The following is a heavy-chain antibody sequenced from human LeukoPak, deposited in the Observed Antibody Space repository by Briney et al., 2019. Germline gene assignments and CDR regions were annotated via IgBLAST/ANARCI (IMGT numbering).Heavy chain of an antibody. J-gene: IGHJ4*02. D-gene: IGHD1-26*01. CDR1: GFTFSTFA. Sequence: GGSLGLSCAASGFTFSTFAMIWVRQPPGKGLEWVSSIFPSGGEIHYADSVKGRFTISRDNSKNTLYLQMNSLRAEDTAVYYCAGGGGVGAKYWGQGTLVTVSS. V-gene: IGHV3-23*01. CDR3: AGGGGVGAKY. CDR2: IFPSGGEI.